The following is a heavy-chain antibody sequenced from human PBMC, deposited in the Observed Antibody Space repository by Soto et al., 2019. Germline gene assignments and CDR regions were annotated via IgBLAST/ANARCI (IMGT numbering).Heavy chain of an antibody. V-gene: IGHV3-23*01. Sequence: EVQLLESGGGLVQPGGSLRLSCAASGLTSGRYGMTWVRQAPGRGLEWVSTISGSGFSTHYAESVQGRFTISRDNSKNTMYLQMNSLRAEDTAVYYCAKGEWVAAQGWFDPWGQGTLVTVSS. J-gene: IGHJ5*02. CDR3: AKGEWVAAQGWFDP. CDR2: ISGSGFST. CDR1: GLTSGRYG. D-gene: IGHD2-15*01.